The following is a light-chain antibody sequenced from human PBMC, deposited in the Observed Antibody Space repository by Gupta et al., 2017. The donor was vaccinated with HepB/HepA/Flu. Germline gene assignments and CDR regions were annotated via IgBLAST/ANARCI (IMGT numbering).Light chain of an antibody. Sequence: QSALTQPASVSGSPGQSITISCPGTGSDVGSYNYVSWYQQNPGKAPQLMIYDVSYRPSGVSNRFSGSKSGNTASLTISGLQAEDEADYYCSSYTSSSTLVVFGGGTKLTVL. J-gene: IGLJ2*01. CDR3: SSYTSSSTLVV. V-gene: IGLV2-14*01. CDR2: DVS. CDR1: GSDVGSYNY.